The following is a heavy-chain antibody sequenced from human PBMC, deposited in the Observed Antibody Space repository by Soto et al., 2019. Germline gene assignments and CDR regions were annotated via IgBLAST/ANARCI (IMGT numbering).Heavy chain of an antibody. Sequence: DSGPTLVNPTQTLTLTCTFSGFSLSTSGMRVSWIRQPPGKALEWLARIDWDDDKFYSTSLKTRLTISKDTSKNQVVLTMTNMDPVDTATYYCARTTSSGWTFDYWGQGTLVTVSS. CDR3: ARTTSSGWTFDY. CDR1: GFSLSTSGMR. J-gene: IGHJ4*02. CDR2: IDWDDDK. V-gene: IGHV2-70*04. D-gene: IGHD6-19*01.